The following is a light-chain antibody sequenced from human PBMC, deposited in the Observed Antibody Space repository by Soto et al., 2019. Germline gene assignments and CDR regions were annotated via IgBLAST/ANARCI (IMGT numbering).Light chain of an antibody. CDR1: SSDVGAYNY. V-gene: IGLV2-8*01. Sequence: QSALTQPPSASGSPGQSVTIPCTGTSSDVGAYNYVSWYQHHPGKAPKLVIYEVSKRPSGVPDRFSGSKSGNTAALAVSGLQGEDDADYYCASQAGSNTVFGTGTKRTVL. CDR2: EVS. CDR3: ASQAGSNTV. J-gene: IGLJ1*01.